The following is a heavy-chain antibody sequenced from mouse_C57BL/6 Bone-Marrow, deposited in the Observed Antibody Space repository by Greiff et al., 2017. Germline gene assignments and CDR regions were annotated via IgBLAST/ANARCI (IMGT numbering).Heavy chain of an antibody. J-gene: IGHJ2*01. CDR2: IYPRDGST. V-gene: IGHV1-78*01. CDR1: GYTFTDHT. CDR3: ARWGFYGYVDY. Sequence: VQRVESDAELVKPGASVTISCKVSGYTFTDHTIHWMKQRPEQGLEWIGYIYPRDGSTKYNEKFKGKATLTADKSSSTAYMQLNSLTSEDSAVYFCARWGFYGYVDYWGQGTTLTVSS. D-gene: IGHD1-1*02.